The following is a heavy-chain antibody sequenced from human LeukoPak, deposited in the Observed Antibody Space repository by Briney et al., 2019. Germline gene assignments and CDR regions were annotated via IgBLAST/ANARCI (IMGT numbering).Heavy chain of an antibody. D-gene: IGHD6-25*01. J-gene: IGHJ4*02. V-gene: IGHV3-23*01. CDR2: ISSSGGST. CDR1: GFTFSNYA. Sequence: GGSLRLSCAASGFTFSNYAMSWVRQAPGKGLEWVSGISSSGGSTYYADSVKGRFTISKDSSKTILYLQMNSLRAEDAAVYFCAKGSAAGRPYYFDYWGQGTLVTVSS. CDR3: AKGSAAGRPYYFDY.